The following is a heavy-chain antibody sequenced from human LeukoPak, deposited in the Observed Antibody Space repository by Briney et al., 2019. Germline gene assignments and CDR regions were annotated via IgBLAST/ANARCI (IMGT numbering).Heavy chain of an antibody. D-gene: IGHD3-3*01. CDR3: ARASTIFGHFAY. V-gene: IGHV4-59*12. J-gene: IGHJ4*02. CDR2: IYYSGST. Sequence: SETLSLTCTVSGGSISSYYWSWIRQPPGKGLEWIGYIYYSGSTNYNPSLKSRVTTSVDTSKNQFSLKLSSVTAADTAVYYCARASTIFGHFAYWGRGTLVTVSS. CDR1: GGSISSYY.